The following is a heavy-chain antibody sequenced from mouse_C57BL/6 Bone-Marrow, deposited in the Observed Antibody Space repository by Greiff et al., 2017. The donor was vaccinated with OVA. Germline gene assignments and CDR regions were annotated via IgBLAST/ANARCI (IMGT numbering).Heavy chain of an antibody. CDR2: IYPRSGNT. V-gene: IGHV1-81*01. J-gene: IGHJ2*01. CDR3: ARSHYYGSSYGY. Sequence: VQLQQSGAELARPGASVKLSCKASGYTFPSYGISWVKQRTGQGLEWIGEIYPRSGNTYYNEKFKGKATLTADKSSSTAYMELRSLTSEDSAVYFCARSHYYGSSYGYWGQGTTLTVSS. D-gene: IGHD1-1*01. CDR1: GYTFPSYG.